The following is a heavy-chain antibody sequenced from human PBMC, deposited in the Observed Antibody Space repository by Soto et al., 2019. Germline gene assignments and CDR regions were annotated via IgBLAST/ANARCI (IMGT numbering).Heavy chain of an antibody. Sequence: GASVKVSCKASGGTFSSYTISWVRQAPGQGLEWMGRIIPILGIANYAQKSQGRVTITADKSTSTAYMELSRLRSEDTAVYYCARARPWYFYVLGSIYGPPHYYYYYFGMDVWGEATTVTVSS. D-gene: IGHD3-10*01. CDR1: GGTFSSYT. CDR2: IIPILGIA. V-gene: IGHV1-69*02. J-gene: IGHJ6*04. CDR3: ARARPWYFYVLGSIYGPPHYYYYYFGMDV.